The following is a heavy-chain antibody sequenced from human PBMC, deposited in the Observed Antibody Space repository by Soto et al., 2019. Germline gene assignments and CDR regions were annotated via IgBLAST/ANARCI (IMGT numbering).Heavy chain of an antibody. CDR1: GFTSSSYG. CDR2: ISYDGSNK. V-gene: IGHV3-30*18. D-gene: IGHD3-3*01. Sequence: GGSLRLSCAASGFTSSSYGIHWVRQAPGKGLEWVAVISYDGSNKYYADSVKGRFTISRDNSKNTLYLQMNSLRAEDTAVYYCAKEGTYYDFWSGYYTDYYYYGMDVWGQGTAVTVSS. CDR3: AKEGTYYDFWSGYYTDYYYYGMDV. J-gene: IGHJ6*02.